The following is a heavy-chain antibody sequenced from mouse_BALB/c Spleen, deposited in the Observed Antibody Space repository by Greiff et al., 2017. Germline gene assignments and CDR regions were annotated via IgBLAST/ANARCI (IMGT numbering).Heavy chain of an antibody. CDR2: ISSGGSYT. CDR3: ATVDGNYHYAMDY. J-gene: IGHJ4*01. V-gene: IGHV5-6*01. Sequence: EVQLVESGGGLVQPGGSRKLSCAASGFTFSSYGMSWVRQTPDKRLEWVVTISSGGSYTYYPDSVKGRFTISRDNAKNTLYLQMSSLKSEDTAMYYCATVDGNYHYAMDYWGQGTSVTVSS. D-gene: IGHD2-1*01. CDR1: GFTFSSYG.